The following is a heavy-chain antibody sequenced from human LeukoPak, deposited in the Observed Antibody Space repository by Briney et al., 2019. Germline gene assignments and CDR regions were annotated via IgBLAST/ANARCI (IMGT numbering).Heavy chain of an antibody. CDR1: GFTFSSYA. CDR2: ISGSGGST. V-gene: IGHV3-23*01. Sequence: PGGSLRLSCAASGFTFSSYAMSWVRQAPGKGLEWVSAISGSGGSTYYADSVKGRFTISRDNSKNTLYLQMNSLRAEDTAVYYCAKDTFVDTAMVGGYYYYMDVWGKGTTVTVSS. CDR3: AKDTFVDTAMVGGYYYYMDV. D-gene: IGHD5-18*01. J-gene: IGHJ6*03.